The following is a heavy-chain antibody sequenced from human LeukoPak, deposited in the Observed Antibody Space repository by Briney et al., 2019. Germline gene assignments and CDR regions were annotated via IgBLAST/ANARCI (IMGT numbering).Heavy chain of an antibody. V-gene: IGHV3-7*01. J-gene: IGHJ4*02. CDR3: ARRGVWDDSSASYNFDS. CDR1: GFTFRRYW. CDR2: IKQDGREK. D-gene: IGHD3-22*01. Sequence: GGSLRLSCSASGFTFRRYWMSWVRQTPGKGLEGVANIKQDGREKYYVDAVKGRFTIFRGNAKKSLYVEMTSLRAAHTAVYYCARRGVWDDSSASYNFDSWGQGTLVTVSS.